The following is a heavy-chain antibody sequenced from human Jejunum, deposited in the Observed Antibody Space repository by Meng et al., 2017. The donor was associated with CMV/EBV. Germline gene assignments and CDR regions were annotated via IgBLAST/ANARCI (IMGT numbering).Heavy chain of an antibody. CDR1: FSTYS. CDR2: ISSNSNTL. Sequence: FSTYSMNWVGQATGKGLGWIAYISSNSNTLLYADSVKGRFTISRDNANNSLYLQMSSLRAEDTAVYYCARDNHPGNYYYYYGVDFWGQGTTVTVSS. CDR3: ARDNHPGNYYYYYGVDF. D-gene: IGHD1-14*01. V-gene: IGHV3-48*01. J-gene: IGHJ6*02.